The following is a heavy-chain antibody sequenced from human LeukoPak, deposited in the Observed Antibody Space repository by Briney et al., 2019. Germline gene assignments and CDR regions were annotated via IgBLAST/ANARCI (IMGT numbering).Heavy chain of an antibody. V-gene: IGHV3-30*02. Sequence: GGSLRLSCAASGFTFRSYGMHWVRQAPGKGLEWVAFIRYDGSNKYYADSVKGRFTISRDNSKNTLYLQMNSLRAEDTAVYYCAKSRGLGYCSGGSCYLDYWGQGTLVTVSS. CDR3: AKSRGLGYCSGGSCYLDY. CDR2: IRYDGSNK. J-gene: IGHJ4*02. CDR1: GFTFRSYG. D-gene: IGHD2-15*01.